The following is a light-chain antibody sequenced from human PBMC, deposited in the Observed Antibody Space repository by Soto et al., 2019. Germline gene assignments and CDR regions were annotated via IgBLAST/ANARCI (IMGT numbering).Light chain of an antibody. V-gene: IGKV1-5*03. Sequence: DIQMTQSPSTLSASVGDRVTITCRASQSITTWLAWYQQKPGKDPKLLIYKATNLQSGVPSRFSGSGSGTEFSLSISRLQPDDFATYYCQRYNDYQYIFGQGTKLEIK. CDR3: QRYNDYQYI. J-gene: IGKJ2*01. CDR2: KAT. CDR1: QSITTW.